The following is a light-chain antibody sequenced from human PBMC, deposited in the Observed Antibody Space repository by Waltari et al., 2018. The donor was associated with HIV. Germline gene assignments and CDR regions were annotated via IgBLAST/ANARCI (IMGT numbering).Light chain of an antibody. V-gene: IGLV3-21*04. Sequence: SYVLTQPPSVSVAPGKTAKIAYEGDNLAIKSVHWYQQRPGQAPIQVIDDDSDRPSGIPERFSGSNSGNTATLSITRVEVGDEADYYCQVWDSSSDHWVFGGGTKLTVL. J-gene: IGLJ3*02. CDR2: DDS. CDR3: QVWDSSSDHWV. CDR1: NLAIKS.